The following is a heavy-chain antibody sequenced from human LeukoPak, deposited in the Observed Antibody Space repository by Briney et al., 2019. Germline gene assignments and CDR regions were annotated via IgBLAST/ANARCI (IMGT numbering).Heavy chain of an antibody. CDR3: ATSGIAAEMLAGDDY. V-gene: IGHV4-61*02. CDR2: IYTSGST. D-gene: IGHD6-13*01. Sequence: SQTLSLTCTVSGGSISSGSYYWSWIRQPAGKGLEWIGRIYTSGSTNYNPSLKSRVTISVDTSKNQFSLKLSSVTAADTAVYYCATSGIAAEMLAGDDYWGQGTLVTVSS. J-gene: IGHJ4*02. CDR1: GGSISSGSYY.